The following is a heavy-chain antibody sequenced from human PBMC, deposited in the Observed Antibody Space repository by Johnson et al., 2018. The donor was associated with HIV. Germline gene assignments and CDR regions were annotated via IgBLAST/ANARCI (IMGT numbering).Heavy chain of an antibody. D-gene: IGHD1-26*01. CDR3: ARGSGSYYSNAFDI. CDR1: GFSFDAYG. V-gene: IGHV3-9*01. Sequence: VQLVESGGGLVKPGGSLRLSCAASGFSFDAYGMHWVRQHPGKGLEWVAGISFHSGTIGYADSVKGRFTISRDNAKNSLYLQINSLRAEDTALYCCARGSGSYYSNAFDIWGQGTMVTVSS. CDR2: ISFHSGTI. J-gene: IGHJ3*02.